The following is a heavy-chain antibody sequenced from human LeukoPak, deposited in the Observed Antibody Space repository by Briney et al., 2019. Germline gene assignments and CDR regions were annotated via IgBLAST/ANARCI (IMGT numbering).Heavy chain of an antibody. D-gene: IGHD3-10*01. CDR3: ARGRNYYGSGSYYNLPFDY. CDR2: INHSGST. CDR1: GGSISGYY. J-gene: IGHJ4*02. Sequence: TSETLSLTCTVSGGSISGYYWSWIRQPPGKGLEWIGEINHSGSTNYNPSLKSRVTISVDTSKNQFSLKLSSVTAADTAVYYCARGRNYYGSGSYYNLPFDYWGQGTLVTVSS. V-gene: IGHV4-34*01.